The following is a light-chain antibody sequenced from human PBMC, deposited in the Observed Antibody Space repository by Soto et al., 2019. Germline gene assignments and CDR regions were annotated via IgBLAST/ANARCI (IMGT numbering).Light chain of an antibody. J-gene: IGLJ2*01. Sequence: QSALTQPASVSGSPGQSITISCTGTSSDVGNYNYVSWYQQHPGKAPRLMIYDVTNRPSEVSNRFSGSKSGNTASLTSSGLQAEDEADYYCTSYTGSSLVFGGGTKLTVL. CDR2: DVT. CDR1: SSDVGNYNY. V-gene: IGLV2-14*03. CDR3: TSYTGSSLV.